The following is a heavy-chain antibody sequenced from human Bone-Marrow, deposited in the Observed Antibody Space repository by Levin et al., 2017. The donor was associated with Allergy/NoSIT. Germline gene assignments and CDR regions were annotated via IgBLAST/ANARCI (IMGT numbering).Heavy chain of an antibody. CDR3: ARVSRGYCSGGSCYRTFDI. CDR2: IIPIFGTA. J-gene: IGHJ3*02. D-gene: IGHD2-15*01. Sequence: KISCKASGGTFSSYAISWVRQAPGQGLEWMGGIIPIFGTANYAQKFQGRVTITADKSTSTAYMELSSLRSEDTAVYYCARVSRGYCSGGSCYRTFDIWGQGTMVTVSS. CDR1: GGTFSSYA. V-gene: IGHV1-69*06.